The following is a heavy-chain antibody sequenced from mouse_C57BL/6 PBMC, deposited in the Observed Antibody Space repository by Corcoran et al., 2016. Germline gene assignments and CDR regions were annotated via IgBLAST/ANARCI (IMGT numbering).Heavy chain of an antibody. V-gene: IGHV3-6*01. CDR1: GYSITSGYY. CDR3: ARDKDDNFDY. J-gene: IGHJ2*01. CDR2: ISYDGSN. Sequence: DVQLQESGPGLVKPSQPLSLTCSVTGYSITSGYYWNWIRQFPGNKLEWMGYISYDGSNNYNPSLKNRISITRDTSKNQFFLKLNSVTTEDTATYYCARDKDDNFDYWGQGTTLTVSS.